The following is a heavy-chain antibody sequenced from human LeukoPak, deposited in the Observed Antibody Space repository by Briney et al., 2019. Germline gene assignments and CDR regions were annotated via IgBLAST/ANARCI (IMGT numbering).Heavy chain of an antibody. D-gene: IGHD3-3*01. CDR3: ARDILWGPVRFLGWLPPYDAFDI. V-gene: IGHV1-18*01. J-gene: IGHJ3*02. CDR1: GYTFTSYG. Sequence: GAAVKVSCKASGYTFTSYGISWVRQAPGQGLEWMGCISAYNGNTNYAQKLQGRVTMTTDTSTSTAYMELRSLRSDDTAVYYCARDILWGPVRFLGWLPPYDAFDIWGQGTMVTVSS. CDR2: ISAYNGNT.